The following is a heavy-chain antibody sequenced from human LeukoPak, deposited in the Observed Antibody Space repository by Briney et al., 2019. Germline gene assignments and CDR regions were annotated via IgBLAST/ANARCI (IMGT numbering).Heavy chain of an antibody. Sequence: PSETLSLTCTVSGDSITSGAYFWNWIRQQPGTGLEWIGYIYYTRSTNYNPSLESRVTILLDTSKNEFSLRLSSVTAAVTAVYYCARGYYFDSGSFFEDWGQGTLVTVSS. CDR3: ARGYYFDSGSFFED. CDR2: IYYTRST. CDR1: GDSITSGAYF. J-gene: IGHJ4*02. D-gene: IGHD3-10*01. V-gene: IGHV4-31*03.